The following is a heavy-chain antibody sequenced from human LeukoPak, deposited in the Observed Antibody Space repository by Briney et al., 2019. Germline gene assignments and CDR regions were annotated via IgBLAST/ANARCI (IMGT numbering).Heavy chain of an antibody. V-gene: IGHV1-46*01. CDR1: GYTFTSYY. Sequence: ASVKISCKASGYTFTSYYLHWVRQAPGQGLEWMGVIHPSGGSTSYAQKFQGRVTLTKDTSTSTVYIELSSLRSDDTAIFYCARMAMDTAMVTNFFDLWGQGTLVTVPA. D-gene: IGHD5-18*01. CDR2: IHPSGGST. CDR3: ARMAMDTAMVTNFFDL. J-gene: IGHJ4*02.